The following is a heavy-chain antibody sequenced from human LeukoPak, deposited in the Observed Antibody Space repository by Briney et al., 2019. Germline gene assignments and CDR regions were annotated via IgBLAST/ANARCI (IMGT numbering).Heavy chain of an antibody. J-gene: IGHJ6*04. CDR1: GGSFSGYY. Sequence: SETLSLTCAVYGGSFSGYYWSWIRQPPRKGLEWIGEINHSGSTNYNPSLKSRVTISVDTSKNQFSLKLSSVTAADTAVYYCARGAYRTYYYGSGSALGGMDVWGKGTTVTVSS. V-gene: IGHV4-34*01. CDR3: ARGAYRTYYYGSGSALGGMDV. CDR2: INHSGST. D-gene: IGHD3-10*01.